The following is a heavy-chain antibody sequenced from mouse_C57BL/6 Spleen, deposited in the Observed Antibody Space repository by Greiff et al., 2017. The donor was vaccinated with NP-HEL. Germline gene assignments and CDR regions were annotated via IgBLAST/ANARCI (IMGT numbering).Heavy chain of an antibody. V-gene: IGHV1-50*01. CDR1: GYTFTSYW. CDR3: ARSPYCYGSSPSEYVGG. Sequence: QVQLQQPGAELVKPGASVKLSCKASGYTFTSYWMQWVKQRPGQGLEWIGEIDPSDSYTNYNQKFKGKATLTVDTSSSTAYMQLSSLTSEDSAVYYCARSPYCYGSSPSEYVGGWGTGTTVTVSS. CDR2: IDPSDSYT. D-gene: IGHD1-1*01. J-gene: IGHJ1*03.